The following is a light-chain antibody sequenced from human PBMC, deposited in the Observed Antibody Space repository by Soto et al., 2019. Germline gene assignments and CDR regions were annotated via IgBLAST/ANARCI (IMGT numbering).Light chain of an antibody. CDR2: DAS. Sequence: EIVMTQSPATVSVSPGERATLSCRASQSISADLAWYQQKRGQAPRLLIYDASTRGTGIPARFSGSGSGTEFTLTINSLQSEDFAIYYCQQFNKWPRTFGQGTKVEIK. V-gene: IGKV3-15*01. J-gene: IGKJ1*01. CDR1: QSISAD. CDR3: QQFNKWPRT.